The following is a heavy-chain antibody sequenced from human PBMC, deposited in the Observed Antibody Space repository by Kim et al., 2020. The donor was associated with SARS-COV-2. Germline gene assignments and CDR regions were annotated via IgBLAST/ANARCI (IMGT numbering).Heavy chain of an antibody. Sequence: GGSLRLSCAASGFTFSSYSMNWVRQAPGKGLEWVSSISSSSSYIYYADSAKGRFTISRDNAKNSLYLQMNSLRAEDTAVYYCARRTTIQCSIDYWGQGTLVTVSS. J-gene: IGHJ4*02. CDR1: GFTFSSYS. CDR2: ISSSSSYI. V-gene: IGHV3-21*01. D-gene: IGHD5-18*01. CDR3: ARRTTIQCSIDY.